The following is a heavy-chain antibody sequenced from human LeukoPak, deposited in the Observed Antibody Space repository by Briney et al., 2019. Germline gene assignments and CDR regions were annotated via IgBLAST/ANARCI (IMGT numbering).Heavy chain of an antibody. CDR3: ANSLGYCSSSSCFGFDY. D-gene: IGHD2-2*01. CDR2: IYPGDSDT. CDR1: GYTFTNYW. V-gene: IGHV5-51*01. Sequence: GESLKISCKASGYTFTNYWIGWVRQMPGKGLEWMGIIYPGDSDTRYTPSFQGQVTISVDKSIRTAYLQWNSLKASDTAMYYCANSLGYCSSSSCFGFDYWGQGTLVTVSS. J-gene: IGHJ4*02.